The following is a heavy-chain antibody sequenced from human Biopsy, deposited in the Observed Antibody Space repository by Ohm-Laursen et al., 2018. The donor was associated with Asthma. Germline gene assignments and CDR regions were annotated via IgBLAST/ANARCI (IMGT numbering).Heavy chain of an antibody. D-gene: IGHD6-13*01. CDR3: ARGQKSAGDRWFDP. CDR1: GYTFIGCH. CDR2: INPNGGGT. Sequence: ASVKVSCNASGYTFIGCHIHWMRQAPGQGLEWMGRINPNGGGTNYAQKFQGRVTMTRDTSISTAYMEVSRLRSDDTAVYYCARGQKSAGDRWFDPWGQGTLVTVSS. V-gene: IGHV1-2*06. J-gene: IGHJ5*02.